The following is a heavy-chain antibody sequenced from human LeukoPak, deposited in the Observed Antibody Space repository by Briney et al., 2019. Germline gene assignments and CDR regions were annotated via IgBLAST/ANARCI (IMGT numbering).Heavy chain of an antibody. J-gene: IGHJ3*02. D-gene: IGHD2-2*02. CDR2: IIPILGIA. CDR3: ARDPTPYCSSTSCYTPGDAFDI. CDR1: GGTFSSYA. V-gene: IGHV1-69*04. Sequence: SVKVSCKASGGTFSSYAISWVRQAPGQGLEWMGRIIPILGIANYAQKFQGRVTITADKSTSTAYMELSSLRSEDTAVYYCARDPTPYCSSTSCYTPGDAFDIWGQGTMVTVSS.